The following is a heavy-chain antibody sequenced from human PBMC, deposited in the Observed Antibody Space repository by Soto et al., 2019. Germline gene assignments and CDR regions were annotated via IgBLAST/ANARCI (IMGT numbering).Heavy chain of an antibody. CDR2: IYSGGST. D-gene: IGHD2-15*01. CDR3: ARAVKRAKEYCSGGSCGGWFDP. CDR1: GFTVSSNY. Sequence: GGSLRLSCAASGFTVSSNYMSWVRQAPGKGLEWVSVIYSGGSTYYADSEKGRFPISRDNSKNTRDFQINSLRDGDTAVYYCARAVKRAKEYCSGGSCGGWFDPWGQGTLVTVSS. J-gene: IGHJ5*02. V-gene: IGHV3-66*01.